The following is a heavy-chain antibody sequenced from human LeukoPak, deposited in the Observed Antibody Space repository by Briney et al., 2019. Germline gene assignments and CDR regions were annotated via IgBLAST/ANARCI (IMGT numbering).Heavy chain of an antibody. D-gene: IGHD4-17*01. J-gene: IGHJ5*02. Sequence: GGSLRLSCAASGFTFSSYSMHWVRQAPGKGLEWVAVISSDGSDKYYGDSVKARFTTSRDNSRNTLYLQMNSLRAEDTAVYYCARTVPGDYGRFDPWGQGTLVPVSS. CDR1: GFTFSSYS. CDR3: ARTVPGDYGRFDP. V-gene: IGHV3-30-3*01. CDR2: ISSDGSDK.